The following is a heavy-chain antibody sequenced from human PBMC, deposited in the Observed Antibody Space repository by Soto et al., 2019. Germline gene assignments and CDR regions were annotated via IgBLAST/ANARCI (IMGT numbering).Heavy chain of an antibody. CDR2: ILSGGST. J-gene: IGHJ6*02. CDR3: ARGTYDDFYGLDV. CDR1: GLLVSDNY. V-gene: IGHV3-53*01. Sequence: GSLTLSCAASGLLVSDNYISWVRQAPGKGLEWVSIILSGGSTYYTDSVKGRFTITRDDSRNTVYLQMDSLRLEDTAVYYCARGTYDDFYGLDVWGQGTMVTVSS.